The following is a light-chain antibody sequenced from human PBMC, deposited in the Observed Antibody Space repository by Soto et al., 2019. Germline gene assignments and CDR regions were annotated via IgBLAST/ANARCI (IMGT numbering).Light chain of an antibody. CDR1: SSDVGGYKY. Sequence: QSVLTQPASVSGSPGQSITISCTRTSSDVGGYKYVSWYQQHPGEAPKLMIYDVSNRPSGVSNRFSGSKSGNTASLTISGLQAEDEADYYCSSYTSSSTRVFGTGTKLTVL. J-gene: IGLJ1*01. CDR3: SSYTSSSTRV. V-gene: IGLV2-14*01. CDR2: DVS.